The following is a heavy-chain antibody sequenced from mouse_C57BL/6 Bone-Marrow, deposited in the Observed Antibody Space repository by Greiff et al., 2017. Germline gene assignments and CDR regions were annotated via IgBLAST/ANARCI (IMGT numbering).Heavy chain of an antibody. CDR2: IYPRDGST. CDR1: GYAFSSSW. CDR3: AVWYFDV. Sequence: VQRVESGPELVKPGASVTISCKASGYAFSSSWMNWVKQRPGKGLEWIGWIYPRDGSTKYNEKFKGKATFTVDTSSSTAYMELHSLTSEDSAVYFCAVWYFDVWGTGTTVTVSS. J-gene: IGHJ1*03. V-gene: IGHV1-85*01.